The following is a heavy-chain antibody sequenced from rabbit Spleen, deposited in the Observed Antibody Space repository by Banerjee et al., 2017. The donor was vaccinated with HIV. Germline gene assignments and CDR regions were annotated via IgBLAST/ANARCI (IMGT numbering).Heavy chain of an antibody. V-gene: IGHV1S40*01. Sequence: QSLEESGGDLVKPGASLTLTCTASGFSFSYYYYMCWVRQAPGKGLEWIACIDAGSSGFTYFASWAKGRFTISRTSSTTVTLQMTSLTAADTATYFCARDTSSSFSSYGMDLWGQGTLVTVS. CDR2: IDAGSSGFT. CDR1: GFSFSYYYY. J-gene: IGHJ6*01. D-gene: IGHD1-1*01. CDR3: ARDTSSSFSSYGMDL.